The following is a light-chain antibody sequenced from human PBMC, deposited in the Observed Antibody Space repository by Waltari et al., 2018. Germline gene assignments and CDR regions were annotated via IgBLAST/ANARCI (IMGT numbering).Light chain of an antibody. J-gene: IGKJ1*01. CDR3: QHYLRLPVT. Sequence: RATRSCKASQSVNRALAWYQQKPGQAPRLLIYGIFDRAAGTPDRFSGSGSGTDFSLTISRLEPEDFAVYYCQHYLRLPVTFGQGTRVEVK. CDR1: QSVNRA. V-gene: IGKV3-20*01. CDR2: GIF.